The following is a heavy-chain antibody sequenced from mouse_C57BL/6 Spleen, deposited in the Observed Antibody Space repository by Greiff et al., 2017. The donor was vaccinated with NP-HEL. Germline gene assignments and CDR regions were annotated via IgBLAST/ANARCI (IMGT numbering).Heavy chain of an antibody. Sequence: EVQLQQSGTVLARPGASVKMSCKTSGYTFTSYWMHWVKQRPGQGLEWIGAIYPGNSDTSYNQKFKGKAKLTAVTSASTAYMELSSLTNEDSAVYYGTRGDYGSSGLDYAMDYWGQGTSVTVSS. CDR1: GYTFTSYW. D-gene: IGHD1-1*01. CDR2: IYPGNSDT. CDR3: TRGDYGSSGLDYAMDY. V-gene: IGHV1-5*01. J-gene: IGHJ4*01.